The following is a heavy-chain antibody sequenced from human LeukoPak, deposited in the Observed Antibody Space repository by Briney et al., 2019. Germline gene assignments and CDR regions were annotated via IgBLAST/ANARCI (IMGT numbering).Heavy chain of an antibody. J-gene: IGHJ6*03. CDR2: ISSSSSNI. Sequence: PGGSLRLSCAASGFTFSSYSMNWVRQAPGKGLEWVSSISSSSSNIYYADSVKGRFTISRDNAKNSLYLQMNSLRAEDTALYYCARSYYGSGSYHYYYYYMDVWGKGTTVTISS. CDR1: GFTFSSYS. CDR3: ARSYYGSGSYHYYYYYMDV. D-gene: IGHD3-10*01. V-gene: IGHV3-21*04.